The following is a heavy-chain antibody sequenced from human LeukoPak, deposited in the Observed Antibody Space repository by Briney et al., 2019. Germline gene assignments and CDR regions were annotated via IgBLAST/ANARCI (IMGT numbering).Heavy chain of an antibody. CDR3: AKDRIGQYCGGDCYSRSSY. V-gene: IGHV3-23*01. CDR1: GFTFSSYW. D-gene: IGHD2-21*02. Sequence: AGGSLRLSCAASGFTFSSYWMSWVRQALGKGLEWVSATSGSGGSTYYADSVKGRFTISRDNSKNTLYLQMNSLRAEDTAVYYCAKDRIGQYCGGDCYSRSSYWGQGTLVTVSS. CDR2: TSGSGGST. J-gene: IGHJ4*02.